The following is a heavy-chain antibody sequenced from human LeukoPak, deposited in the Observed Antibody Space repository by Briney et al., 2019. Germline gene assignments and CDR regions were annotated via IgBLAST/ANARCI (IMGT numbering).Heavy chain of an antibody. Sequence: GGSLRLSCEGSGFSLSAYNMNWVRQAPGKGLESVSYISSSSATIFYADSVRGRFTISRDNAKNSLYLQMSSLRAEDTAAYYCARGRWGSGYYFDYWGQGTLVTVSS. CDR1: GFSLSAYN. CDR2: ISSSSATI. V-gene: IGHV3-48*04. CDR3: ARGRWGSGYYFDY. D-gene: IGHD6-25*01. J-gene: IGHJ4*02.